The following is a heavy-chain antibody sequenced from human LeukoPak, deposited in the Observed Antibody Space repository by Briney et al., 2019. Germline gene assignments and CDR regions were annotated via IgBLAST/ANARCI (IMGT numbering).Heavy chain of an antibody. J-gene: IGHJ6*02. CDR3: AKDSYYGSGSYYTHYYYGMDV. Sequence: GRSLRLSCAASGFTFDGYAMHWVRQAPGKGLEWVSGISWNGGSIGYADSVKGRFTISRDNAKNSLYLQMNSLRAEDTALYYCAKDSYYGSGSYYTHYYYGMDVWGQGTTVTVSS. D-gene: IGHD3-10*01. V-gene: IGHV3-9*01. CDR2: ISWNGGSI. CDR1: GFTFDGYA.